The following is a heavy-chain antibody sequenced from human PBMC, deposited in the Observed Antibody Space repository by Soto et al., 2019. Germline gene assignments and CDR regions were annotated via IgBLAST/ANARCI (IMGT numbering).Heavy chain of an antibody. CDR3: GRGSGRNWFDP. V-gene: IGHV1-3*01. Sequence: QVQLVQSGAEVKKPGASVKVSCKASGYTFTSYAMHWVRQAPGQRLEWMGWINAGNGNTKYSQKFQGRVTSTRDTSASKAYMELSSLKSEDTAVYYGGRGSGRNWFDPWGQGTLVTVSS. CDR1: GYTFTSYA. CDR2: INAGNGNT. D-gene: IGHD3-10*01. J-gene: IGHJ5*02.